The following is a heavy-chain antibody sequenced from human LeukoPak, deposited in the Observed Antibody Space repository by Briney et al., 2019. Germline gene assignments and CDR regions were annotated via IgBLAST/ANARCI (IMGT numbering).Heavy chain of an antibody. CDR1: GYSFTSYW. V-gene: IGHV5-51*01. CDR2: IYPGDSDT. D-gene: IGHD2-15*01. Sequence: GESLKISCKGSGYSFTSYWIGWVRQMPGKGLEWMGIIYPGDSDTRYSPSFQGQVTISADKSISTAYLQWSSLKASDTAMYYCARQRYCSGGSCQLYNWFDPWGQGTLVTVSS. J-gene: IGHJ5*02. CDR3: ARQRYCSGGSCQLYNWFDP.